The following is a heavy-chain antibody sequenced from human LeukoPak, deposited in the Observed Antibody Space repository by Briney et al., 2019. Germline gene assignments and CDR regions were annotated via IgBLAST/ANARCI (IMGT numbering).Heavy chain of an antibody. CDR2: VDDSGST. CDR3: ARGLSSTRRESDY. Sequence: SETQSLTCSVSGGSISNFYWSWIRQSPGKGLEWIGYVDDSGSTRYNPSLKSRVTISIDTSKNQFSLRLRSVAAADTAVYFCARGLSSTRRESDYWGQGTLVTVSS. CDR1: GGSISNFY. V-gene: IGHV4-59*01. D-gene: IGHD2-2*01. J-gene: IGHJ4*02.